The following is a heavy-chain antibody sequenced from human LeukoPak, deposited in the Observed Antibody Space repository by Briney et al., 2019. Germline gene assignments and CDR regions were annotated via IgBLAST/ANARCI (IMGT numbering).Heavy chain of an antibody. D-gene: IGHD2-2*01. CDR3: AKDLVPAAPGAFDI. CDR2: IRYDGSNK. V-gene: IGHV3-30*02. CDR1: GFTFSSYG. Sequence: QPGGSLRLSCAASGFTFSSYGMHWVRQAPGKGLEWVAFIRYDGSNKYYADSVKGRFTISRDNSKNTLYLQMNSLRAEDTAVYYCAKDLVPAAPGAFDIWGQGTMVTVSS. J-gene: IGHJ3*02.